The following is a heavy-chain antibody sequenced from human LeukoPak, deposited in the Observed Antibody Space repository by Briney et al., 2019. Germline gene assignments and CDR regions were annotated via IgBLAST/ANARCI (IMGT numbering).Heavy chain of an antibody. V-gene: IGHV3-7*01. J-gene: IGHJ4*02. CDR3: ARGYSTNWYMYYFDY. CDR1: GFTFSNFW. CDR2: IKQDGSEK. D-gene: IGHD6-13*01. Sequence: GRSLRLSCAASGFTFSNFWMSWVRQAPGKGLEWVANIKQDGSEKYYVDSVKGRFTISRDTAKNSLYLQMNSLRAEDTAVYYCARGYSTNWYMYYFDYWGQGTLVTVSS.